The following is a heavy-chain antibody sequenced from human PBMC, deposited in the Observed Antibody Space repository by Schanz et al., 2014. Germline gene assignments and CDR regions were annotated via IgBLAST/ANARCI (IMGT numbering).Heavy chain of an antibody. CDR2: ISDSGDLT. CDR3: VKLPGAPGTTSHFDY. V-gene: IGHV3-23*01. CDR1: RFTFSSYA. D-gene: IGHD1-1*01. J-gene: IGHJ4*02. Sequence: EVQLLESGGGLVQPGGSLRLSCAASRFTFSSYAMSWVRQAPGKGLEWVSAISDSGDLTYYADSVKGRFTISRDNAKYTLYLQMNSLRAEDTAVYYCVKLPGAPGTTSHFDYWGQGTLVTVSS.